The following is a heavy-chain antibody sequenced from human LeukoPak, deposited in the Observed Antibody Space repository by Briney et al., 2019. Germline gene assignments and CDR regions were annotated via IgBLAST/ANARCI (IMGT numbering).Heavy chain of an antibody. CDR1: GGSISSGSYY. J-gene: IGHJ5*02. CDR3: ARGSRAAAPFDP. CDR2: IYTSGST. D-gene: IGHD6-13*01. V-gene: IGHV4-61*02. Sequence: SQTLSLTCTVSGGSISSGSYYWSWIRQPAGKGLEWIGRIYTSGSTNYNPSLKSRVTISVDTSKNQFSLKLSSVTAADTAVYYCARGSRAAAPFDPWGQGTVVTVSS.